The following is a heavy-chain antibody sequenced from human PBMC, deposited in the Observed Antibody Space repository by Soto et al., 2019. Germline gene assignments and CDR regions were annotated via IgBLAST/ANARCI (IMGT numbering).Heavy chain of an antibody. CDR3: ARSGSRPYYYYGIDV. V-gene: IGHV1-69*06. Sequence: QEQLVQSGPEVKKPGSSVTVSCKASAGTFNNYAICWVRQAPGQGLEWMGGTIPLFSTSSYAQKFQCRVTITADKSTSKVYLEMRNLKSEDTGLYYSARSGSRPYYYYGIDVCGQGTTDSIS. D-gene: IGHD1-26*01. J-gene: IGHJ6*02. CDR2: TIPLFSTS. CDR1: AGTFNNYA.